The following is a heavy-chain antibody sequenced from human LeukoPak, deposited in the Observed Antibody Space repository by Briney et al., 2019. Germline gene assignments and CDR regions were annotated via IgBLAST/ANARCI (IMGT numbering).Heavy chain of an antibody. Sequence: TGGSLSLSCAASGFTFSSYGMHWVRQAPGKGLEWVAFIRYDGSNTYYADSVKGRFTISRGNSKNTLYLQMNSLRAEDTAVYYCAKCSVGFGELCNWFDPWGQGTLVTVSS. J-gene: IGHJ5*02. CDR3: AKCSVGFGELCNWFDP. CDR2: IRYDGSNT. D-gene: IGHD3-10*01. CDR1: GFTFSSYG. V-gene: IGHV3-30*02.